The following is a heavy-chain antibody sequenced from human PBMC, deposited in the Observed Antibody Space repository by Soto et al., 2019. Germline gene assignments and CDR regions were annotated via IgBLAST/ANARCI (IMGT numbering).Heavy chain of an antibody. Sequence: GGSLRLSCAASGFTFSSYPMHWVRQAPGKGLEYVSGISSNGVSTYHANSVKGRFTISRDNSKNTLYLQMGSLRAEDMAVYYWECDYSSSWSNGFDPWGQGTLVTVSS. CDR1: GFTFSSYP. D-gene: IGHD6-13*01. V-gene: IGHV3-64*01. CDR2: ISSNGVST. J-gene: IGHJ5*02. CDR3: ECDYSSSWSNGFDP.